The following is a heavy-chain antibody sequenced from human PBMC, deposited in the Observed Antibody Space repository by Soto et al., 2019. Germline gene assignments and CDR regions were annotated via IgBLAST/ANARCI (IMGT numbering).Heavy chain of an antibody. CDR1: GDSLSTSFC. D-gene: IGHD4-17*01. V-gene: IGHV4-4*02. J-gene: IGHJ4*02. CDR2: IYDVGST. CDR3: AIASYGLGYFDY. Sequence: QVQLQESGPRLVKPSETLSLTCTVSGDSLSTSFCWTWVRQPPGKGRAWIGQIYDVGSTNYNPALKIRVTISVHKSKNQFSLKLTSVHAADTAVYYCAIASYGLGYFDYWGQGALVAVSS.